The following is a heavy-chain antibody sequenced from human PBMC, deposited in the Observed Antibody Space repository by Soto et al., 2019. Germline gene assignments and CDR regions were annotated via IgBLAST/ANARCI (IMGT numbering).Heavy chain of an antibody. CDR2: INPNSGGT. V-gene: IGHV1-2*02. CDR3: AREHHDSSSHSYWYFDL. Sequence: QVQLVQSGAEVKKPGASVKVSCKASAYTFTDYYMHWLRQAPGQRREWMGWINPNSGGTNYAQRCQGRVTVTRDTSISTAYMELSSLRSDDTAVYYCAREHHDSSSHSYWYFDLWGRGTLVTVSS. CDR1: AYTFTDYY. J-gene: IGHJ2*01. D-gene: IGHD6-6*01.